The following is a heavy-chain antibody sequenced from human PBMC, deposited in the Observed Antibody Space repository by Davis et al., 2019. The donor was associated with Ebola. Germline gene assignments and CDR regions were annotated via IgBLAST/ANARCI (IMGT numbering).Heavy chain of an antibody. CDR2: MNPNSGNT. CDR1: GYTFTSYD. D-gene: IGHD1-14*01. J-gene: IGHJ6*02. Sequence: AASVTVSCMASGYTFTSYDINWVRQATGQGLEWMGWMNPNSGNTGYAQKFQGRVTMTRNTSISTAYMELSSLRSEDTAVYYCARNQLYGDRLNYYYYYAMDVWGQGTTVTVSS. V-gene: IGHV1-8*01. CDR3: ARNQLYGDRLNYYYYYAMDV.